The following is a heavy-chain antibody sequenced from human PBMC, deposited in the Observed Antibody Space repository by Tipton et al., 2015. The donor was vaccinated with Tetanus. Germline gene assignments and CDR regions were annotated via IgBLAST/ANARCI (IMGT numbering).Heavy chain of an antibody. V-gene: IGHV3-23*01. CDR2: ISGSRLTP. J-gene: IGHJ4*02. CDR1: GFTFKSYT. CDR3: AKDQGTWPRFDY. Sequence: SLRLSCTASGFTFKSYTLNWVRQAPGNGLEWVAAISGSRLTPYYADSVKGRFTISRDNSKNTLYLQMNSLRPEDTAVYHCAKDQGTWPRFDYWGQGTLVTVSS.